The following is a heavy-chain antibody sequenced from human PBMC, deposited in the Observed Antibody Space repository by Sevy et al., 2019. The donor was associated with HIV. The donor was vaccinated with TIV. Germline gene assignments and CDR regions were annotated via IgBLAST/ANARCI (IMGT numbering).Heavy chain of an antibody. CDR3: ARGGTYYDFWSGYYSPFYGMDV. J-gene: IGHJ6*02. V-gene: IGHV3-13*01. CDR1: GFTFSSYD. D-gene: IGHD3-3*01. CDR2: IGTAGDT. Sequence: GGSLRLSCAASGFTFSSYDMHWVRQATGKGLEWVSAIGTAGDTYYPGSVKGRFTISRENAKNSLYLQMNSLRAGDTAVYYCARGGTYYDFWSGYYSPFYGMDVWGRGTTVTVSS.